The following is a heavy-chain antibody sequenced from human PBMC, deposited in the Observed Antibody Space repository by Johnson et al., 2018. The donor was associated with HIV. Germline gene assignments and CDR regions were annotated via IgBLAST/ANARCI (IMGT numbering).Heavy chain of an antibody. D-gene: IGHD3-16*02. Sequence: QVQLVESGGGLVQPGRSLRLSCTASGFSFGDYGMSWVRQAPGKGLEWVAVISYDGSNKYYADSVKGRFTISRDNSKNTLYLQMNSLRAEDTALYYCARGLQITFGGVIAPPDVFDIWGQGTMVTVSS. J-gene: IGHJ3*02. V-gene: IGHV3-30*04. CDR1: GFSFGDYG. CDR3: ARGLQITFGGVIAPPDVFDI. CDR2: ISYDGSNK.